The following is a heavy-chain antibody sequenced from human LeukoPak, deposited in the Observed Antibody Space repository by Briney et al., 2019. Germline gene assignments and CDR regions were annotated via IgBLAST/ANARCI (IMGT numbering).Heavy chain of an antibody. V-gene: IGHV3-30*04. D-gene: IGHD5-12*01. CDR2: ITYDGSNE. J-gene: IGHJ4*02. CDR3: AREQRGYDCYY. CDR1: GXNFNNYA. Sequence: PGRSLRLSWAASGXNFNNYAMHWVRQAPGKGLEWVALITYDGSNEYYADSVKGRFTISRDDSKNTLYLQMNSLRGEDTAVYYCAREQRGYDCYYWGQGTLVTVSS.